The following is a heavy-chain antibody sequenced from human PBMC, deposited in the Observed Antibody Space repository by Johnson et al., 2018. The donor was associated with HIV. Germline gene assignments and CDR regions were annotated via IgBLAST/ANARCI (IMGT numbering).Heavy chain of an antibody. CDR1: GFTFSDYY. D-gene: IGHD5-24*01. CDR3: ARVRRRWLGLDAFDI. V-gene: IGHV3-11*04. CDR2: ISSSGSTI. Sequence: QVQLVESGGGLIQPGGSLRLSCAASGFTFSDYYMSWIRQAPGKGLEWVSYISSSGSTIYYADSVKGRFTISRNNAKNSLYLQMNSLRAEDTAVYYCARVRRRWLGLDAFDIWGQGTMVTVSS. J-gene: IGHJ3*02.